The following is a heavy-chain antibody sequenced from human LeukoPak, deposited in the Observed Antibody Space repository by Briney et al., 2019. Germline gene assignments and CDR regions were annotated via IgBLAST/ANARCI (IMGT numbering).Heavy chain of an antibody. J-gene: IGHJ4*02. CDR3: AKSSYYDSSGYYREYYFDY. CDR2: VSGSGGST. CDR1: GFTFGSYA. Sequence: GGSLRLSCAASGFTFGSYAMSWVRQAPGKGLEWVSSVSGSGGSTYYADSVKGRFTISRDNSKSTLFLRMNSLRAEDTAVYYCAKSSYYDSSGYYREYYFDYWGQGTLVTVSS. V-gene: IGHV3-23*01. D-gene: IGHD3-22*01.